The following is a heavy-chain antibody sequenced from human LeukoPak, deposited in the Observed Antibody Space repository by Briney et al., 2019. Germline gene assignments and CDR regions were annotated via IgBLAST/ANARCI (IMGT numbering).Heavy chain of an antibody. Sequence: PGGSLRLSCAASGFTFSIYGMSWVRQAPGKGLEWVSGISGSGGSRFYTDSVKGRFTISRNNSKNTLYLQMNSLRAEDTAVYYCAKLREWELPDLFDYWGQGTLVTVSS. CDR2: ISGSGGSR. CDR3: AKLREWELPDLFDY. V-gene: IGHV3-23*01. D-gene: IGHD1-26*01. CDR1: GFTFSIYG. J-gene: IGHJ4*02.